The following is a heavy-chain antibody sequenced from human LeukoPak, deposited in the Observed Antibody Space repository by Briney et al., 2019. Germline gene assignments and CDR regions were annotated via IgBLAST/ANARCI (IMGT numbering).Heavy chain of an antibody. V-gene: IGHV1-2*02. CDR2: INPNSGGT. CDR3: ARDPNRIAAAYFDY. J-gene: IGHJ4*02. D-gene: IGHD6-13*01. CDR1: GYTFTSYD. Sequence: ASVKVSCKASGYTFTSYDINWVRQATGQGLEWMGWINPNSGGTNYAQKFQGRVTMTRDTSISTAYMELSRLRSDDTAVYYCARDPNRIAAAYFDYWGQGTLVTVSS.